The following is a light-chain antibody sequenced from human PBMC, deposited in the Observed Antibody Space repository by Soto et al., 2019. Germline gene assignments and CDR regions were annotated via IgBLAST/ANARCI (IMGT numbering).Light chain of an antibody. CDR3: QSYDNNLSGGV. CDR1: SSNLGANYH. CDR2: GST. V-gene: IGLV1-40*01. J-gene: IGLJ3*02. Sequence: QSVLTQPPSVSGAPGQRGTISCTGSSSNLGANYHVHWYQQLPGRAPKLLIYGSTNRPSGVPDRISGSKSGTSASLAITGLQAEDEADYYCQSYDNNLSGGVFGGGTKLTVL.